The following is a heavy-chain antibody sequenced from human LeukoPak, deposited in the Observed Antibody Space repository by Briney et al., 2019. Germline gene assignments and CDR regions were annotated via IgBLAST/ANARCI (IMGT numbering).Heavy chain of an antibody. J-gene: IGHJ4*02. CDR2: ISSSGSDI. CDR3: ARDHASGSFYPDY. V-gene: IGHV3-48*03. D-gene: IGHD3-10*01. CDR1: GFTLSSFE. Sequence: GGSLRLSCVVSGFTLSSFEMSWVRQAPGKGLEWVSSISSSGSDIYYTDSVKGRFTISRDNPKNSQFLQMNSLRAEDTAVYYCARDHASGSFYPDYWGQGTLVTVSS.